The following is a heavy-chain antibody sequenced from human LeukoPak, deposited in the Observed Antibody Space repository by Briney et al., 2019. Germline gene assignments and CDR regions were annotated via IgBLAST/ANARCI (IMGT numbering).Heavy chain of an antibody. Sequence: GGSLRLSCAASGFSVSSDYMSWVRQAPGKGLEWVSVIYSGGNTYYADSVKGRFTISRDHSKNTLYLQMNSLRAEDTAVYYCAGRQTFYDFCFDYWGQGTLVTVSS. CDR3: AGRQTFYDFCFDY. CDR2: IYSGGNT. D-gene: IGHD3-3*01. V-gene: IGHV3-53*01. CDR1: GFSVSSDY. J-gene: IGHJ4*02.